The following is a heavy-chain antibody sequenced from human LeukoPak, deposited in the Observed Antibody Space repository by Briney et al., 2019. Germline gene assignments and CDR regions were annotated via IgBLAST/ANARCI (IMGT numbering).Heavy chain of an antibody. D-gene: IGHD3-16*01. J-gene: IGHJ3*02. CDR1: GASITQHY. CDR3: TRGITGHYRSLGGFAFDI. Sequence: PSETLSLTCTVSGASITQHYWSWIRQPPGKGREYIGYFYYDVSSNYTSSVRTRVTILVDTSKNQFTLNLRSVTAADTAKYYCTRGITGHYRSLGGFAFDIWGQGTMVAVSS. V-gene: IGHV4-59*11. CDR2: FYYDVSS.